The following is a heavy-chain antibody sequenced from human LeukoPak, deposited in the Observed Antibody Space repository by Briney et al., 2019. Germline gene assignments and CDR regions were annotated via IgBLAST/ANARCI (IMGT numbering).Heavy chain of an antibody. CDR2: IYYSGST. CDR1: DGSISSGGYY. V-gene: IGHV4-31*03. Sequence: PSETLSLTCTVSDGSISSGGYYWSWIRQHPGKGLEWIGYIYYSGSTYYNPSLKSRVTISVDTSKNQFSLKLSSVTAADTAVYYCARGPQFAGITIFGVVIINYGMDVWGQGTTVTVSS. CDR3: ARGPQFAGITIFGVVIINYGMDV. J-gene: IGHJ6*02. D-gene: IGHD3-3*01.